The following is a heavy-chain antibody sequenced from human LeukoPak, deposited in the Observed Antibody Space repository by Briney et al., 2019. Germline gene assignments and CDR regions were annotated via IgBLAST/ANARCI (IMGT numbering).Heavy chain of an antibody. J-gene: IGHJ3*02. V-gene: IGHV3-23*01. D-gene: IGHD2-15*01. CDR1: GFTFSSYA. CDR3: ARYWDPRVRTFDI. Sequence: GRSLRLSCAASGFTFSSYAMSWVRQAPGKGLEWVSLISGNGGSIVYADSVRGRFTISRDNSKNTFYLQMNSLRAEDTALYYCARYWDPRVRTFDIWGQGTAVTVSS. CDR2: ISGNGGSI.